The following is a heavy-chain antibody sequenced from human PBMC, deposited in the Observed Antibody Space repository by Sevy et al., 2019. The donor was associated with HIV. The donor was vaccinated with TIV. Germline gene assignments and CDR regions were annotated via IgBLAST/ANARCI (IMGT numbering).Heavy chain of an antibody. V-gene: IGHV1-2*02. Sequence: ASVKVSCKASGYTFTGYYMHWVRQAPGQGLEWMGWINPNSGGTNYAQKFQGRVTMTRDTSISTAYMELSRLTSDDTAVYYCARDKVVGATNDWCDPWGQGTLVTVSS. CDR3: ARDKVVGATNDWCDP. CDR1: GYTFTGYY. CDR2: INPNSGGT. J-gene: IGHJ5*02. D-gene: IGHD1-26*01.